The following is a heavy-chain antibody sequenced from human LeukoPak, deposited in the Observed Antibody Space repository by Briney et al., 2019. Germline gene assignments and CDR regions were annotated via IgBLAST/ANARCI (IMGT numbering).Heavy chain of an antibody. D-gene: IGHD3-10*01. CDR1: GFTFSSYD. CDR3: ARGRITMVRGADWFDP. Sequence: GGSLRLSCAASGFTFSSYDMHWVRQATGKGLEWVSAIGTAGDTYYPGSVKGRLTISRENAKNSLYLQMNSLRAGDTAVYYCARGRITMVRGADWFDPWGQGTLVTVSS. J-gene: IGHJ5*02. CDR2: IGTAGDT. V-gene: IGHV3-13*01.